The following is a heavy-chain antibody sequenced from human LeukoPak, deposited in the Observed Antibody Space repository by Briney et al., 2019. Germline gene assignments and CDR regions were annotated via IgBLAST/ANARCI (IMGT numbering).Heavy chain of an antibody. D-gene: IGHD1-26*01. Sequence: GGSLRLSCAGSGFTFSNAWMSWVRQAPGKGLEWVGRIRSKTDGGTTDYAAPVKGRFTISRDDSKNTLYLQMNSLIIEDTAVYFCTTEYYGSLNYWGQGTLVTVSS. J-gene: IGHJ4*02. CDR3: TTEYYGSLNY. CDR2: IRSKTDGGTT. CDR1: GFTFSNAW. V-gene: IGHV3-15*01.